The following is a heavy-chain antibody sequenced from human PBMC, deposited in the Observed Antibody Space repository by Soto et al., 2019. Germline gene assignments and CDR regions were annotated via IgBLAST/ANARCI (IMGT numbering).Heavy chain of an antibody. CDR2: ISGDGSST. Sequence: GSLRLSCAASEFTFRSYWMHWVRQSPGKGLVWVSRISGDGSSTNYADSVKGRFTISRDNAKNTVYLQIDSLRAEDTAVYYCARSLPGTYGAFDLWGQGTMVTVSS. D-gene: IGHD1-7*01. CDR3: ARSLPGTYGAFDL. V-gene: IGHV3-74*01. CDR1: EFTFRSYW. J-gene: IGHJ3*01.